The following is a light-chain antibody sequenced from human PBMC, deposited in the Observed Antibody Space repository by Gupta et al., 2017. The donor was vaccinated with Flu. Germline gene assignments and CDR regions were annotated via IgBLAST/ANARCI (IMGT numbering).Light chain of an antibody. CDR3: CSYAFASR. J-gene: IGLJ1*01. CDR1: SSDVGNYNY. CDR2: DVN. V-gene: IGLV2-11*01. Sequence: GQSVAISCTGTSSDVGNYNYVSWYQQYPGKAPKLIIYDVNERPSGVPDRFPGSKSDNTASLTISGLQAEDEADYYCCSYAFASRFGTGTKVSVL.